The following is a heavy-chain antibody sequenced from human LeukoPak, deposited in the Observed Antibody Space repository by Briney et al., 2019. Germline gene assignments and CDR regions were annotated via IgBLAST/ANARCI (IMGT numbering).Heavy chain of an antibody. Sequence: GGSLRLSCAASGFTFRTFTMHWVRQAPGKGLEWVSSINSASNFIYYADSVKGRFTISRDNAKNSLYLQMSSLKVEDTAVYYCARDSPYYFDSSGDYVSDYWGQGALVTVSP. V-gene: IGHV3-21*01. J-gene: IGHJ4*02. D-gene: IGHD3-22*01. CDR2: INSASNFI. CDR3: ARDSPYYFDSSGDYVSDY. CDR1: GFTFRTFT.